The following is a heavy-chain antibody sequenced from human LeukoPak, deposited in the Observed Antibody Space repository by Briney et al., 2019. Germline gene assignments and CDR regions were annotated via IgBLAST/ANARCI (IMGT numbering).Heavy chain of an antibody. CDR3: ARDLRPAAMWYYFDY. D-gene: IGHD2-2*01. Sequence: GGSLRLSCAASGFTFSSYTMHWVRQAPGKGLEWVAVISYDGNNKYYADSVKGRFTISRDNSKNTLYLQVNSLRAEDTAVYYCARDLRPAAMWYYFDYWGQGTLVTVSS. V-gene: IGHV3-30*04. CDR2: ISYDGNNK. CDR1: GFTFSSYT. J-gene: IGHJ4*02.